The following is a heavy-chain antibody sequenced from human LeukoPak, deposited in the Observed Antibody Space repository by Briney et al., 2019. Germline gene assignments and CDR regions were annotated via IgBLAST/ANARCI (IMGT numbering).Heavy chain of an antibody. Sequence: GGSLRLSCAASGFTFSNYWMHWVRQTPGKGLVWVSRINGDGSSTTYADSVKGRFTISRDNAKNSLYLQMNSLRAEDTALYYCARRDIVVVPAAIIGAFDIWGQGTMVTVSS. CDR2: INGDGSST. D-gene: IGHD2-2*02. V-gene: IGHV3-74*01. CDR1: GFTFSNYW. J-gene: IGHJ3*02. CDR3: ARRDIVVVPAAIIGAFDI.